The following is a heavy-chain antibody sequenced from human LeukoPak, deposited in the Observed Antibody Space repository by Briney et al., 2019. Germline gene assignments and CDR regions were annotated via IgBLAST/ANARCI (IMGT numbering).Heavy chain of an antibody. Sequence: PGGSPRLSCAASGFTFSSYAMHWVRQAPGKGLEWVAVISYDGSNKYYADSVKGRFTISRDNSKNTLYLQMNSLRAEDTAVYYCARGEYYYDSSGPYLDYWGQGTLVTVSS. D-gene: IGHD3-22*01. V-gene: IGHV3-30-3*01. J-gene: IGHJ4*02. CDR3: ARGEYYYDSSGPYLDY. CDR2: ISYDGSNK. CDR1: GFTFSSYA.